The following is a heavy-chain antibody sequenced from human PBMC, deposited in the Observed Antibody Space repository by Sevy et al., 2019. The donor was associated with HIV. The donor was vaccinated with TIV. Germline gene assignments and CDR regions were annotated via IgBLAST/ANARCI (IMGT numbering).Heavy chain of an antibody. CDR1: GFNLRSHA. D-gene: IGHD5-12*01. J-gene: IGHJ1*01. Sequence: GGSLRLSCAVSGFNLRSHAMHWVRQAPGKGLEWVAVISNDGSNEVYADSVKGRFTISRDNSKNTLYLQLNSLRGEDTAVYYCARDTRGYRFRLLEYWGQGTLVTVYS. CDR2: ISNDGSNE. CDR3: ARDTRGYRFRLLEY. V-gene: IGHV3-30*04.